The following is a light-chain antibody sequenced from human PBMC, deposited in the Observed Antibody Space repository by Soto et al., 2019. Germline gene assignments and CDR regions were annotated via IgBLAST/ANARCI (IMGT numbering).Light chain of an antibody. CDR1: QSMNDW. CDR2: DAS. CDR3: LRYNAFSQT. V-gene: IGKV1-5*01. Sequence: DIQMTQSPSTLSASVGDRVTITCRASQSMNDWLAWYQQKPGKAPKVLIYDASSLQSGVPSRFSGSGSGTEFTLTIDSLQPDDVATYYCLRYNAFSQTFGQGNKVEI. J-gene: IGKJ1*01.